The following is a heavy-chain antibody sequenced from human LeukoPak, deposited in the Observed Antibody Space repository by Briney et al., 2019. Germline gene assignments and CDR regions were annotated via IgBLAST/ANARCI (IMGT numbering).Heavy chain of an antibody. J-gene: IGHJ4*02. CDR3: AREPGETDEGFEY. D-gene: IGHD1-14*01. CDR2: IYYSGST. Sequence: SETLSLTCTASGGSVSSGSYYWNWIRQPPGKGLEWIGHIYYSGSTDYNPSLKSRVTISADTSKNQFSPKMTSVTAADTAVYYCAREPGETDEGFEYWGQGTLVTVSS. V-gene: IGHV4-61*01. CDR1: GGSVSSGSYY.